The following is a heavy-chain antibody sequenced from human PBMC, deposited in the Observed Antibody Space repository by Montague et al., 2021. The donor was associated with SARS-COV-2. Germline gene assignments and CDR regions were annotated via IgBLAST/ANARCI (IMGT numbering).Heavy chain of an antibody. CDR1: FGSISTYY. CDR2: IFYKGST. D-gene: IGHD2-21*01. Sequence: SETLSLTCTVSFGSISTYYWSWIRQPPGKGLEWIGFIFYKGSTKYNPSLKSRVSISLNSSKNHFSLKLCSVTAADTAFYYCARQDAWAYCGDECYRGWFDSWGQGTLVTVSS. V-gene: IGHV4-59*01. J-gene: IGHJ5*01. CDR3: ARQDAWAYCGDECYRGWFDS.